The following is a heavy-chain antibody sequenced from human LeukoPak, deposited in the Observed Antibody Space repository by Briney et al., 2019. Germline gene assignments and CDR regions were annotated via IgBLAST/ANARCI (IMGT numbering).Heavy chain of an antibody. Sequence: PGGSLRLSCAASGFTFSSYAMHWVRQAPGKGLEWVAVISYDGSIKYYADSVKGRFTISRDNSKNTLYLQMNSLRAEDTAVYYCARDLEPAYYDFWSGYLFWGQGTLVTVSS. CDR2: ISYDGSIK. D-gene: IGHD3-3*01. CDR1: GFTFSSYA. V-gene: IGHV3-30*04. CDR3: ARDLEPAYYDFWSGYLF. J-gene: IGHJ4*02.